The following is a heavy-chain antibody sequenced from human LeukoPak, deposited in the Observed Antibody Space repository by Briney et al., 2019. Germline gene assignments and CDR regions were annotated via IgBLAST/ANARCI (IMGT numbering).Heavy chain of an antibody. CDR3: ARDKFHSSSFPNAFDI. V-gene: IGHV3-20*04. D-gene: IGHD6-13*01. CDR1: GFTFDDYG. J-gene: IGHJ3*02. CDR2: INWNGGST. Sequence: GGSLRLSCAASGFTFDDYGMSWVRQAPGKGLEWVSGINWNGGSTGYADSVKGRFTIFRDNAKNSLYLQMNSLRAEDTAVYYCARDKFHSSSFPNAFDIWGQGTMVTVSS.